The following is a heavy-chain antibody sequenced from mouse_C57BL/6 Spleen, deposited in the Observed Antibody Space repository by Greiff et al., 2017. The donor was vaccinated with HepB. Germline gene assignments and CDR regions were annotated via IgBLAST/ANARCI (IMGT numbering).Heavy chain of an antibody. V-gene: IGHV1-69*01. J-gene: IGHJ3*01. CDR3: ARQGYYYGSREFAY. CDR2: IDPSDSYT. CDR1: GYTFTSYW. D-gene: IGHD1-1*01. Sequence: VQLQQPGAELVMPGASVKLSCKASGYTFTSYWMHWVKQRPGQGLEWIGEIDPSDSYTNYNQKFKGKSTLTVDKSSSTAYMQLSSLTSEDSAVYYCARQGYYYGSREFAYWGQGTLVTVSA.